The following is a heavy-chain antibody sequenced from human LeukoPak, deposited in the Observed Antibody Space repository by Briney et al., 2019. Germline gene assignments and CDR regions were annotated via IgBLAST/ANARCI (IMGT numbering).Heavy chain of an antibody. Sequence: GSSVKVSCKASGGTFSSYAINWVRQATGQGLEWMGWMNPNSGNTGYAQKFQGRVTMTRNTSISTAYMELSSLRSEDTAVYYCARDTGPQLGMGIDYWGQGTLVTVSS. CDR3: ARDTGPQLGMGIDY. CDR1: GGTFSSYA. CDR2: MNPNSGNT. V-gene: IGHV1-8*02. D-gene: IGHD7-27*01. J-gene: IGHJ4*02.